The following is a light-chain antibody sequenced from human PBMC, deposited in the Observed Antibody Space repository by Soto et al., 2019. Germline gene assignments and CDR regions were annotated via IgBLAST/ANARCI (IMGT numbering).Light chain of an antibody. CDR2: EVS. CDR1: SSDVGTYNY. J-gene: IGLJ2*01. Sequence: QSXLTQPXXVXGXXXXXXXXXXTGTSSDVGTYNYVSWYQQHPGKAPKLMIYEVSNRPSGVSNRFSGSKSGNTASLTISGLQAEDEADYYCSSYTSSSTRVVFGGGTKLTVL. CDR3: SSYTSSSTRVV. V-gene: IGLV2-14*01.